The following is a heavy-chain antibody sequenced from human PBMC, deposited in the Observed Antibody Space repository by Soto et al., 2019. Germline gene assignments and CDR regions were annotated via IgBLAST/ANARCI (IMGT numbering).Heavy chain of an antibody. J-gene: IGHJ4*02. CDR1: GGSINDFY. Sequence: SETLSLTCTVSGGSINDFYWSWIRQPPGKGLEWIGYIYYSGSTDYNPSLKGRVTISVDTSKNQFSLKLRSVTSADTAVYYCARVGGVAARTFDYWGQGTLVTVSS. CDR2: IYYSGST. CDR3: ARVGGVAARTFDY. V-gene: IGHV4-59*01. D-gene: IGHD6-6*01.